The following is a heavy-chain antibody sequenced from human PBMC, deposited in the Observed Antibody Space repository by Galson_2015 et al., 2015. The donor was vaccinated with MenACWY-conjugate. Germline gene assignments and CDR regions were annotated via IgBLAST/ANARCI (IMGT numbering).Heavy chain of an antibody. Sequence: SLRLSCAASGFTFSNYAMSWVRQAPGKGLEWVSAISGSGGSTYYADSVKGRFTISRDNSNNTLYLQMNSLRAEDTAVYYCVKRTISVGNYGMDVWGQGTTVTVSS. CDR2: ISGSGGST. D-gene: IGHD1-26*01. J-gene: IGHJ6*02. CDR3: VKRTISVGNYGMDV. CDR1: GFTFSNYA. V-gene: IGHV3-23*01.